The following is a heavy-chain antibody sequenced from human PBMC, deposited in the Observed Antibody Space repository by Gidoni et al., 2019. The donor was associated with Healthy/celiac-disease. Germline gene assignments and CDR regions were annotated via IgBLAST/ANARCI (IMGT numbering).Heavy chain of an antibody. J-gene: IGHJ4*02. V-gene: IGHV3-43*01. CDR1: GFTFDDYT. D-gene: IGHD6-19*01. CDR3: AKGAVAGHFDY. Sequence: EVQLVESGGVVVQPGGSLRLSCAASGFTFDDYTMHWVRQAPGKGLECVSLINWNGGTTYYADSVKGRFTISRDNNKNSLYLQMNSLRTEDTALYYCAKGAVAGHFDYWGQGTLVTVSS. CDR2: INWNGGTT.